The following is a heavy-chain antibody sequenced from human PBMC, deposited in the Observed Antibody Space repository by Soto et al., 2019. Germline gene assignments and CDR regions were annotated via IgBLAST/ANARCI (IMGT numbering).Heavy chain of an antibody. V-gene: IGHV4-31*08. Sequence: PSETLSLTCTVSGGSIDSAGYYWNWIRQHPGKGLEWIGHIYYSGSTYYNPSLKSRVSISVDTSKNQFSLKLNSVTAADTAMYYDGRGPTDSRGQRTPVTVSS. J-gene: IGHJ4*02. CDR2: IYYSGST. D-gene: IGHD4-17*01. CDR1: GGSIDSAGYY. CDR3: GRGPTDS.